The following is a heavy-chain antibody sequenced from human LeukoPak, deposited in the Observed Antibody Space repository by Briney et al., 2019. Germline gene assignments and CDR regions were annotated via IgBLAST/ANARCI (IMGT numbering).Heavy chain of an antibody. D-gene: IGHD1-26*01. CDR2: FYHSGST. CDR3: AREEAVGLAIDVGAFDI. J-gene: IGHJ3*02. Sequence: SETLSLTCAVSGYSISSGYYWGWIRQPPGKGLEWIGSFYHSGSTYYNPSLKSRVTISVDTSKNQFSLNLSSVTAADTAVYYCAREEAVGLAIDVGAFDIWGQGTMVTVSS. V-gene: IGHV4-38-2*02. CDR1: GYSISSGYY.